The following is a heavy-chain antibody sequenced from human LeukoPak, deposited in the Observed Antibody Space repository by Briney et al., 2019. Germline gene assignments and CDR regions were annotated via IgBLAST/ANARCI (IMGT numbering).Heavy chain of an antibody. J-gene: IGHJ6*02. Sequence: GAPVKVSCKASGYTFTSYYMQWVRQAPGQGLEWMGVINPSGGSASYAQKFQGRVTMTRDTSTSTVYMELSSLRSEDTAVYYCARVSGYCSGGSCYGLPSHGMDVWGQGTTVTVSS. CDR2: INPSGGSA. CDR1: GYTFTSYY. V-gene: IGHV1-46*01. CDR3: ARVSGYCSGGSCYGLPSHGMDV. D-gene: IGHD2-15*01.